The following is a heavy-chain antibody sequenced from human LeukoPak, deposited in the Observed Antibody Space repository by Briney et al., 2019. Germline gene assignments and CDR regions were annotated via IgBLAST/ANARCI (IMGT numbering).Heavy chain of an antibody. CDR1: GFTFSSYA. CDR2: ISYDGSNK. CDR3: AREVYYYGSGSYFGSWHDAFDI. V-gene: IGHV3-30-3*01. Sequence: GRSLRLSCAASGFTFSSYAMHWVRQAPGKGLEWVAVISYDGSNKYYADSVKGRFTISRDNSKNTLYLQMNSLRAEDTAVYYCAREVYYYGSGSYFGSWHDAFDIWGQGTMVTVSS. D-gene: IGHD3-10*01. J-gene: IGHJ3*02.